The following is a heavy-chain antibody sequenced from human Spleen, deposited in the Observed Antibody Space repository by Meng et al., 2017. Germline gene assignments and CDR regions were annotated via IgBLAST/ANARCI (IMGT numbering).Heavy chain of an antibody. V-gene: IGHV1-2*06. CDR2: IDPGSGGT. CDR3: VRDEDISAAGKLFGDY. D-gene: IGHD6-13*01. CDR1: GYTFTAYW. Sequence: VALVEAGAELKNPGASVKVSCKPSGYTFTAYWLHWVRLAPGQGLEWMGRIDPGSGGTQYPQNFQGRVLMTRDTSISTTYMELSGLRSDDTAVYYCVRDEDISAAGKLFGDYWGQGTLVTVSS. J-gene: IGHJ4*02.